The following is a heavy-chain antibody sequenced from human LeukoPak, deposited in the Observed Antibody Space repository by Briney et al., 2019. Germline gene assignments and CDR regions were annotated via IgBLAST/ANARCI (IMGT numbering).Heavy chain of an antibody. V-gene: IGHV3-48*01. Sequence: GGSLRLSCATSGFTFSSYSMNWVRQAPGKGLEWVSYISSSSSTIYYADSVKGRFTISRDNSKNTLYLQMNSLRAEDTAVYYCVSSVRQGPEKKYYYDSSGYLMADAFDIWGQGTMVTVSS. CDR3: VSSVRQGPEKKYYYDSSGYLMADAFDI. CDR1: GFTFSSYS. J-gene: IGHJ3*02. D-gene: IGHD3-22*01. CDR2: ISSSSSTI.